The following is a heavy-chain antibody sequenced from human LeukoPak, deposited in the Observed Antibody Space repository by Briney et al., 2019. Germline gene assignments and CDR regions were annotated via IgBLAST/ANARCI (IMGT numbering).Heavy chain of an antibody. CDR2: IYTSGST. D-gene: IGHD6-6*01. Sequence: SETLSLTCTVSGGSISSGSYYWSWIRQPAGKGLEWIGRIYTSGSTNYNPSLKSRVTISVDTSKNQFSLKLSSVTAADTAVYYCARSGATTYSSSPTSWGQGTLVTVSS. CDR1: GGSISSGSYY. CDR3: ARSGATTYSSSPTS. J-gene: IGHJ4*02. V-gene: IGHV4-61*02.